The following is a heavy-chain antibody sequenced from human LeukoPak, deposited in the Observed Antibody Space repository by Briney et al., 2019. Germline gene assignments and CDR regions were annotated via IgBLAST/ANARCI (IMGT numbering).Heavy chain of an antibody. CDR3: AREELKIYYFDY. CDR1: GFTFSSYS. CDR2: ISSSSSYI. Sequence: GGSLRLSCAASGFTFSSYSMNWVRQAPGKGLEWVSSISSSSSYIYYADSVKGRFTISRDNAKNSLYLQMNSLKAEDTAVYYCAREELKIYYFDYWGQGTLVTVSS. V-gene: IGHV3-21*01. D-gene: IGHD1-26*01. J-gene: IGHJ4*02.